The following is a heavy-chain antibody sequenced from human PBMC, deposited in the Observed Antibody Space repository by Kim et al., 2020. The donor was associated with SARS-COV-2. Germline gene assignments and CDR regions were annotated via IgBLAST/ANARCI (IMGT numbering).Heavy chain of an antibody. CDR1: GFTFSSYS. J-gene: IGHJ6*03. CDR3: ARCHVEDYYMDV. Sequence: GGSLRLSCAASGFTFSSYSMNWVRQAPGKGLEWVSSISSSSSYIYYADSVKGRFTISRDNAKNSLYLQMNSLRAEDTAVYYCARCHVEDYYMDVWGKGTTVTVSS. V-gene: IGHV3-21*01. D-gene: IGHD1-1*01. CDR2: ISSSSSYI.